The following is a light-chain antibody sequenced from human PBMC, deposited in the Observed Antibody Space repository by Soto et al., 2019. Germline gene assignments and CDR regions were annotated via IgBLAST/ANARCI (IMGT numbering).Light chain of an antibody. CDR3: SSYTSSSTLI. Sequence: QSALTQPASVSGSPGQSITISCTGTSSDVGAYSYVSWYQHHPGKAPKLMIYEVTNRPSGVSNRFSGSKSGNTASLTISGLQAEDEADYYCSSYTSSSTLIFGGGTKLTVL. CDR1: SSDVGAYSY. CDR2: EVT. J-gene: IGLJ2*01. V-gene: IGLV2-14*01.